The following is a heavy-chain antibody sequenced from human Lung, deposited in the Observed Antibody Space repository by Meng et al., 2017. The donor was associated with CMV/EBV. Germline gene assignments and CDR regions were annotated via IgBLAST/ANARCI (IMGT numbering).Heavy chain of an antibody. CDR2: INHSGST. Sequence: SETLSLTCAVYGGSFSGYYWSWIRQPPGKWLEWIGEINHSGSTNYNPSLKSRVTISVDTSKNQFSLKLSSVTAADTAVYYCARGRYDFWSGYYRGYFDYWGQGTLVTVSS. CDR3: ARGRYDFWSGYYRGYFDY. V-gene: IGHV4-34*01. D-gene: IGHD3-3*01. J-gene: IGHJ4*02. CDR1: GGSFSGYY.